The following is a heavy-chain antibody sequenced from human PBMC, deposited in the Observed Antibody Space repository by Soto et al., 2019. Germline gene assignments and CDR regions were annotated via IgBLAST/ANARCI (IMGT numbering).Heavy chain of an antibody. J-gene: IGHJ4*02. CDR2: IDTGNQNT. Sequence: ASVKVSCKPSRYIFTGYAIHWLRQAPGQSLEWMGWIDTGNQNTKYSQTFQGRVTLTAGTFANGAEMELSGLSFEDTAVYYCARDAKWDPRHVEAEQDDYFDFWGQGTPVTVSS. CDR1: RYIFTGYA. D-gene: IGHD1-26*01. CDR3: ARDAKWDPRHVEAEQDDYFDF. V-gene: IGHV1-3*04.